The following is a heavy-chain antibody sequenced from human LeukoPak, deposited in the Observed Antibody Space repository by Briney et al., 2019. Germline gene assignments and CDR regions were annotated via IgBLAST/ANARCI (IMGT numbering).Heavy chain of an antibody. D-gene: IGHD3-16*02. CDR1: GGFISTSGYY. CDR3: ARHTDAEGRYLQYLEADPVAFEI. CDR2: LYYSGST. Sequence: SETLSLTCTVSGGFISTSGYYWGWIRQPPGKGLERIGILYYSGSTHYNSSLKSRVTISVDTSKNQFSLKLRSVTAADTAVYYCARHTDAEGRYLQYLEADPVAFEIRGHGTIVTVSS. V-gene: IGHV4-39*01. J-gene: IGHJ3*02.